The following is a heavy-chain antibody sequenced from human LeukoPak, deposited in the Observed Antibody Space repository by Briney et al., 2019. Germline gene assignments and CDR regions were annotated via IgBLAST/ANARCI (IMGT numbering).Heavy chain of an antibody. CDR3: ASLSISDY. V-gene: IGHV3-21*01. Sequence: GGSLRLSCAASGFTFSSYTMNWVRQAPGKGLEWVSSITSSSSYIYYADSVKGRFTISRDNAKNSLFLQMNSLRAEDTAVYYCASLSISDYWGQGTLVTVSS. J-gene: IGHJ4*02. CDR2: ITSSSSYI. D-gene: IGHD6-6*01. CDR1: GFTFSSYT.